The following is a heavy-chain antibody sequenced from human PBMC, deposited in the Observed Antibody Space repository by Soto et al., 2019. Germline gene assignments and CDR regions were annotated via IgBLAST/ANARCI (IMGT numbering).Heavy chain of an antibody. J-gene: IGHJ6*02. CDR3: ARHAYDFWSGHPNPRYYYGMDV. Sequence: PGESLQISCKGSGYSFTSYCICWARQMPGKGLEWMGIIYPGDSDTRYSPSFQGQVTISVDKSISTAYLQWSSLKATDTAMYYCARHAYDFWSGHPNPRYYYGMDVWGQGTTVTVSS. CDR2: IYPGDSDT. CDR1: GYSFTSYC. D-gene: IGHD3-3*01. V-gene: IGHV5-51*01.